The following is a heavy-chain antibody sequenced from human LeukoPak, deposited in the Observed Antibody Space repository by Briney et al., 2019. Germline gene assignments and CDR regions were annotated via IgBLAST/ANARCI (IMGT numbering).Heavy chain of an antibody. Sequence: PSETLSLTCAGYGGSFSGYYWSWIRQPPGKGLEWIGEINHSGSTNYNPSLKSRVTISVDTSKNQFSLKLSSVTAADTAVYYCARDYGDYAVNWFDPWGQGTLVTVSS. CDR1: GGSFSGYY. CDR2: INHSGST. D-gene: IGHD4-17*01. J-gene: IGHJ5*02. V-gene: IGHV4-34*01. CDR3: ARDYGDYAVNWFDP.